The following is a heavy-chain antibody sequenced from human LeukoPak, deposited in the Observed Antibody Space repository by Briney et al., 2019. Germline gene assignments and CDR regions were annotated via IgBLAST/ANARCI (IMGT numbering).Heavy chain of an antibody. D-gene: IGHD2-2*01. CDR1: GFTFSSYA. J-gene: IGHJ4*02. V-gene: IGHV3-30*04. CDR2: ISYDGSNK. CDR3: ASSRYGYCSSISCYVLSY. Sequence: GGSLRLSCAASGFTFSSYAMHWVRQAPGRGLEGGAVISYDGSNKDYADSVQGRVTISRDNSKNTLYLQMNSLRTEDTAMYYCASSRYGYCSSISCYVLSYWGQGTLVTVSS.